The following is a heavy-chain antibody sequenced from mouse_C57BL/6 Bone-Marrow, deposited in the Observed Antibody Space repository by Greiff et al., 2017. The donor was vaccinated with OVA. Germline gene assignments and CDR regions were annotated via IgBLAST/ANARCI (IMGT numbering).Heavy chain of an antibody. CDR1: GYAFRISW. J-gene: IGHJ3*01. V-gene: IGHV1-82*01. CDR3: AKSARQLRSIAY. Sequence: QVQLQQSGPELVKPGASVKISCKASGYAFRISWMNWVKQRPGKGLEWIGRIYPGDGDTNYNGKFKGKATLTADKSSSTAYMQLSSLTAEVSAVCFCAKSARQLRSIAYWGEGTLVTVSA. CDR2: IYPGDGDT. D-gene: IGHD3-2*02.